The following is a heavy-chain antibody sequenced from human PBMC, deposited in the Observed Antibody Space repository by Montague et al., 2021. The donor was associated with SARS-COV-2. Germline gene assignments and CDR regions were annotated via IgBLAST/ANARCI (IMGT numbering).Heavy chain of an antibody. V-gene: IGHV2-70*01. J-gene: IGHJ4*02. CDR3: ARSYGTTVVTRAFDY. CDR2: IDWDDDT. D-gene: IGHD4-23*01. Sequence: PALVKPTQTLTLTCTFSGFSLSTSGMCVSWIRQPPGKALEWLTLIDWDDDTYYSTSLKTRLTISKDTPKNQVVLTMTNMGPVDTATYYCARSYGTTVVTRAFDYWGQGTLVTVSS. CDR1: GFSLSTSGMC.